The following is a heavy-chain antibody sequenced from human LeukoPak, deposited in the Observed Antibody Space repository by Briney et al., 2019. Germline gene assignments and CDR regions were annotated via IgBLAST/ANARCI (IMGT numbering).Heavy chain of an antibody. CDR2: ISDSGGTT. V-gene: IGHV3-23*01. CDR1: GFTFRTYA. Sequence: GGSLRLSCVASGFTFRTYAMSWVRQAPGKGLEWVSGISDSGGTTYYVDSVKGRFTISRDNSKNTLYLQINSLRAEDMALYYCARDIDNGDYVVYWGQGTLVTVSS. CDR3: ARDIDNGDYVVY. J-gene: IGHJ4*02. D-gene: IGHD4-17*01.